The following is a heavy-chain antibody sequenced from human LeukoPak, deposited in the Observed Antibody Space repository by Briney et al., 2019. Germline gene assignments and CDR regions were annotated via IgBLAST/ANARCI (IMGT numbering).Heavy chain of an antibody. V-gene: IGHV1-18*01. D-gene: IGHD3-3*01. CDR2: ISAYNGNT. Sequence: GASVNVSCKASGYTFTSYGISWVRQAPGQGLEWMGWISAYNGNTNYAQKLQGRVTMTTDTSTSTAYMELRSLRSDDTAVYYCASERITIFGVVSPGNAFDIWGQGTMVTVSS. J-gene: IGHJ3*02. CDR3: ASERITIFGVVSPGNAFDI. CDR1: GYTFTSYG.